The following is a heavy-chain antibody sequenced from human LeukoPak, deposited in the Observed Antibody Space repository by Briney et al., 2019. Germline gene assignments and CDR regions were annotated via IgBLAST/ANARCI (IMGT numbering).Heavy chain of an antibody. CDR2: INPNSGGT. CDR3: ARRRGGHYYDSSGYYYFDY. J-gene: IGHJ4*02. Sequence: GASVKVSCKASGYTFTGYYMHWVRQAPGQGLEWMGWINPNSGGTNYAQKFQGRVTMTRDTSISTAYMELSRLRSDDTAVYYCARRRGGHYYDSSGYYYFDYWGQGTLVTVSS. D-gene: IGHD3-22*01. V-gene: IGHV1-2*02. CDR1: GYTFTGYY.